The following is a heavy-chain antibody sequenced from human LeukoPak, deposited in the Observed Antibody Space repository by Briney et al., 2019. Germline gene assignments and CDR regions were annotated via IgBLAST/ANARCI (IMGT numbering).Heavy chain of an antibody. J-gene: IGHJ4*02. V-gene: IGHV3-23*01. CDR3: AKMTAMGFSDY. CDR1: GFTFSNYA. CDR2: ISGSRGST. Sequence: GGSLRLSCAASGFTFSNYAMSWVRQAPGKGLEWVSAISGSRGSTYYADSVKGWFTISRDNSKNTLYLQMNSLRAEDTAVYYCAKMTAMGFSDYWGQGTLVTVSS. D-gene: IGHD2-21*02.